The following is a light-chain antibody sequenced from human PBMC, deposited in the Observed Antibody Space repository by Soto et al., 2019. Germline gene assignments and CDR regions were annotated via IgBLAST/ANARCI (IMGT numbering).Light chain of an antibody. Sequence: QSVLTQPPSASGTPGQRVTISCSGSSSNIGSHTVNWYQQLPGTAPKLLIYGYNHRPSGVPDRFSGSKSGTSASLAISGLQSEDEADYYCAAWDDSLNGPVFGGGTKLTVL. J-gene: IGLJ2*01. CDR2: GYN. CDR3: AAWDDSLNGPV. CDR1: SSNIGSHT. V-gene: IGLV1-44*01.